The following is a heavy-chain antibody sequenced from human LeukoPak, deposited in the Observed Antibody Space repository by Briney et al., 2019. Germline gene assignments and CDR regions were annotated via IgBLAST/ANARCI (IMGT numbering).Heavy chain of an antibody. V-gene: IGHV3-30*02. Sequence: GGSLRLSCAASGFTLSRYGMHWVRQAPGKGLEWVAFIQSDGTDKYYIDSVKGQFTISKDKSKNTLYLQMNSLRVGDSAVYFCARDGTRSSDYWGQGTLVTVSS. CDR1: GFTLSRYG. D-gene: IGHD4-17*01. CDR2: IQSDGTDK. J-gene: IGHJ4*02. CDR3: ARDGTRSSDY.